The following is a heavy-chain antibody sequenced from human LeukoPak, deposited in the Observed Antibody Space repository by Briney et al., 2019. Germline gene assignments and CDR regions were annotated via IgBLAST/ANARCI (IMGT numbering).Heavy chain of an antibody. V-gene: IGHV3-7*03. Sequence: PGGSLRLSCAASGFTFSSYWMSWVRQAPGKGLEWVANIKQDGSEKYYVDSVKGRFTISRDTSKNTLSLQMNSLRAEDTAVYYCASLSLGHYWGQGTLVTVSS. D-gene: IGHD6-6*01. CDR1: GFTFSSYW. J-gene: IGHJ4*02. CDR2: IKQDGSEK. CDR3: ASLSLGHY.